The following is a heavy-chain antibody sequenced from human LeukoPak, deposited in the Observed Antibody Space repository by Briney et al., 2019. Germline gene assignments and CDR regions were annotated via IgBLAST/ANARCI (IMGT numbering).Heavy chain of an antibody. D-gene: IGHD3-9*01. CDR3: ARDLTLLRYFDWLLEGLDY. V-gene: IGHV3-48*01. Sequence: PVGSLKVSCAASGFTFSSYNMNWVRQAPGKGLQWVSYISSSSGTIYYADSVKGRFTISRDNAKNSLYLQMNSPRAEDTAVYYCARDLTLLRYFDWLLEGLDYWGQRTVVPVSS. J-gene: IGHJ4*02. CDR2: ISSSSGTI. CDR1: GFTFSSYN.